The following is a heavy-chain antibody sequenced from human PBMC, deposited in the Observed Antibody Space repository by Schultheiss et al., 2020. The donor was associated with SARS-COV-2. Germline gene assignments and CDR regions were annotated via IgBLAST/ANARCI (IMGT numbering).Heavy chain of an antibody. Sequence: SETLSLTCTVSGGSISSSSYYWGWIRQPPGKGLEWIGEIYHSGSTNYNPSLKSRVTISVDTSKNQFSLKVTSVTVADTAVYYCAGGGYWGQGTLVTVSS. V-gene: IGHV4-39*07. CDR3: AGGGY. CDR2: IYHSGST. CDR1: GGSISSSSYY. J-gene: IGHJ4*02.